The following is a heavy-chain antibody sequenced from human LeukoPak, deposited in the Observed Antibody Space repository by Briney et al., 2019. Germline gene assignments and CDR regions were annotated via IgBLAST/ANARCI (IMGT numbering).Heavy chain of an antibody. D-gene: IGHD6-13*01. V-gene: IGHV3-30-3*01. J-gene: IGHJ4*02. CDR1: GFTFSSYA. CDR3: ARETYSSSWSTEDY. CDR2: ISYDGSNK. Sequence: PGGSLRLSCAASGFTFSSYAMHWVRQAPGKGLEWVAVISYDGSNKYYADSVKGRFTISRDNSKNTLYLQMNSLRAEDTAVYYCARETYSSSWSTEDYWGQGTLVTVSS.